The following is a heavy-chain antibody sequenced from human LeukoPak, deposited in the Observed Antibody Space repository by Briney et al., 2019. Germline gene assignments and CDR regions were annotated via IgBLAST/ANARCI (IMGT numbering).Heavy chain of an antibody. V-gene: IGHV4-39*07. CDR3: ARRPRNSGNYGGPSGLDY. Sequence: PSETLSLTCTVSGGSISSSSYYWGWIRQPPGKGLEWIGSIYYSGSTYYNPSLKSRVTISVDTSKNQFSLKLSSVTAADTAVYYCARRPRNSGNYGGPSGLDYWGQGTRVTVSS. CDR1: GGSISSSSYY. D-gene: IGHD1-26*01. CDR2: IYYSGST. J-gene: IGHJ4*02.